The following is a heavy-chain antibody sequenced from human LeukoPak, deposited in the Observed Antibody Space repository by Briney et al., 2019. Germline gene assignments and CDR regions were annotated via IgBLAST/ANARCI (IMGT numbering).Heavy chain of an antibody. J-gene: IGHJ4*02. V-gene: IGHV1-2*02. CDR3: ARVYDSSGYYYRY. CDR2: INPNSGGT. D-gene: IGHD3-22*01. CDR1: GYTFTGYY. Sequence: GASVKVSCKASGYTFTGYYMHWVRQAPGQGLEWMGWINPNSGGTNYAQKFQGRVTMTRDTSISTAYMELSRLRSDDTAVYYCARVYDSSGYYYRYWGQGTLVTVSS.